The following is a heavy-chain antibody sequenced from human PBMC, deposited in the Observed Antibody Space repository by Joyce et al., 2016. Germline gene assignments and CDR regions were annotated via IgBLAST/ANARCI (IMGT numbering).Heavy chain of an antibody. CDR2: INDRGVP. J-gene: IGHJ3*01. D-gene: IGHD3-10*01. Sequence: QVQLQQWGAGLLRPSETLSLTCDVYGGSFSGYYWNWIRQSRPPGKGLEWIGEINDRGVPNYTPSLKSRVTISLDTSNNQFSLKLNSMTAADTALYYCARGQSGRSVSGTYYNDAFELWGQGTVVTVSS. V-gene: IGHV4-34*01. CDR3: ARGQSGRSVSGTYYNDAFEL. CDR1: GGSFSGYY.